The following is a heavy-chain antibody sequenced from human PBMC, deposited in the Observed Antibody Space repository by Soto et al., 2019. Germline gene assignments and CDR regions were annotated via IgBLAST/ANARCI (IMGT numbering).Heavy chain of an antibody. J-gene: IGHJ4*02. V-gene: IGHV3-21*01. D-gene: IGHD6-13*01. CDR2: ISSSSSYI. CDR3: ARVGPNSSSWYADFDY. Sequence: GSLRLSCAASGFTFSSYSMNWVRQAPGKGLEWVSSISSSSSYIYYADSVKGRFTISRDNAKNSLYLQMNSLRAEDTAVYYCARVGPNSSSWYADFDYWGQGTLVTVSS. CDR1: GFTFSSYS.